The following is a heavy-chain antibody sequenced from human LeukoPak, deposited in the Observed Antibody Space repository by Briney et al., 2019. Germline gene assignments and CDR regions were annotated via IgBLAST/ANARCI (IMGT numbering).Heavy chain of an antibody. CDR1: GGSISSYY. D-gene: IGHD3-10*01. J-gene: IGHJ5*02. CDR3: ARESTGFGEFVWFDP. CDR2: IDNSGNT. V-gene: IGHV4-4*07. Sequence: PSETLSLTCTVSGGSISSYYWSWSRQPAGKGLQWIGRIDNSGNTIYKPSLKSRVTMSIDTSKNQFSLKLSSVTAADTAVYYCARESTGFGEFVWFDPWGQGTLVTVSS.